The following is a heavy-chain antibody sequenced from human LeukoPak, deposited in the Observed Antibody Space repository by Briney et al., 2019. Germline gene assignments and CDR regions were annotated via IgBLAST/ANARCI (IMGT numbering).Heavy chain of an antibody. Sequence: GSLRLSCAASGFTFSSYGMHWVRQAPGKGLEWVAVIWYDGSNKYYADSVKGRFTISRDNSKNTLYLQMNSLRAEDTAVYYCARDYGDYYPGAFDIWGQGTMVTVSS. CDR3: ARDYGDYYPGAFDI. V-gene: IGHV3-33*01. CDR1: GFTFSSYG. CDR2: IWYDGSNK. D-gene: IGHD4-17*01. J-gene: IGHJ3*02.